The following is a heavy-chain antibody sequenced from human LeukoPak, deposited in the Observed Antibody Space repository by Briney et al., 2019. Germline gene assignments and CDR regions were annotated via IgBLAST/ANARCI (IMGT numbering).Heavy chain of an antibody. V-gene: IGHV1-2*02. CDR2: INPNSGGT. CDR3: ARGLASGYPPVPFDS. CDR1: GYTFTGYY. J-gene: IGHJ4*02. D-gene: IGHD3-3*01. Sequence: ASVKVSCKASGYTFTGYYMHWVRQAPGQGLEWMGWINPNSGGTNYAQKFQGRVTMTRDTSISTAYMELSRLRSGDTAVYYCARGLASGYPPVPFDSWGQGTLVTVSS.